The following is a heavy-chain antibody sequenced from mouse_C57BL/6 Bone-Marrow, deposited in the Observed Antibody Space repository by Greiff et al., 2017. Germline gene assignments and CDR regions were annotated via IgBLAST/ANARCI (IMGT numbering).Heavy chain of an antibody. V-gene: IGHV1-52*01. CDR1: GYTFTSYW. D-gene: IGHD1-1*02. CDR2: IDPSDSET. J-gene: IGHJ2*01. Sequence: VQLVESGAELVRPGSSVKLSCKASGYTFTSYWMHWVKQRPIQGLEWIGNIDPSDSETHYNQKFKDKATLTVDKSSSTAYMQLSSLTSEDSAVYYCARDYYGGYYFDYWGQGTTLTVSS. CDR3: ARDYYGGYYFDY.